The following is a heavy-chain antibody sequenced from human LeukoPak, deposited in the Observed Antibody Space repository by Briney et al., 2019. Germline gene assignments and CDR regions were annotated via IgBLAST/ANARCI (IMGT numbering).Heavy chain of an antibody. J-gene: IGHJ4*02. CDR3: AKGGHYNFDY. CDR1: GFIFSNYW. D-gene: IGHD4-11*01. CDR2: IKQGGGEK. V-gene: IGHV3-7*01. Sequence: GGSLRLSCAASGFIFSNYWMSWGRQGPGEGVEWGANIKQGGGEKYYVDSVKGRFTISRDNAKNSLDLQMNTLRTEDTAVYYCAKGGHYNFDYWGQGTLVTVSS.